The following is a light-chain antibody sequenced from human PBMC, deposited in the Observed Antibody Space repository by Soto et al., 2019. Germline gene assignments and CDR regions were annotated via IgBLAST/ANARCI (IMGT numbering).Light chain of an antibody. V-gene: IGKV3-20*01. Sequence: EIVLTQSPGTLSLSPGERATLSCRASQSVSNSYLAWYQQKPGQAPRLLIYGASSRATGIPDRFSGRGSGTGLTLTNSRLEPEDFAVYYCQQYDSSPWTFGQGTKVEIK. CDR1: QSVSNSY. J-gene: IGKJ1*01. CDR2: GAS. CDR3: QQYDSSPWT.